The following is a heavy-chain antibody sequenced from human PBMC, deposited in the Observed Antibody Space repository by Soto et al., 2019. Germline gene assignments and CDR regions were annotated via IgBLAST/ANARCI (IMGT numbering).Heavy chain of an antibody. V-gene: IGHV1-2*02. D-gene: IGHD6-6*01. J-gene: IGHJ6*02. CDR3: ASFEYSSSSFYYYYGMDV. CDR1: GYTFIGYY. CDR2: INPNSGGT. Sequence: GASVKVSCKASGYTFIGYYMHWVRQAPGQGLEWMGWINPNSGGTNYAQKFQGRVTMTRDTSISTAYMELSRLRSDDTAVYYCASFEYSSSSFYYYYGMDVWGQGTTVTVSS.